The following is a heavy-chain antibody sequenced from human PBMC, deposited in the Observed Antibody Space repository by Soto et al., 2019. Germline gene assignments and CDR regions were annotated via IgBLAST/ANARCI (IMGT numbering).Heavy chain of an antibody. V-gene: IGHV3-53*02. CDR1: GFTVSGNS. Sequence: EVQLVETGGGLIQPGGYLRLSCAASGFTVSGNSMSWVRQAPGKGLEWVSVIYNGGGTYYADSVKGRFTISRDNSKNTLYLQMNSLRAEDTAVYYCASTRGSSYDYWGQGTLVTVSS. J-gene: IGHJ4*02. CDR3: ASTRGSSYDY. D-gene: IGHD6-6*01. CDR2: IYNGGGT.